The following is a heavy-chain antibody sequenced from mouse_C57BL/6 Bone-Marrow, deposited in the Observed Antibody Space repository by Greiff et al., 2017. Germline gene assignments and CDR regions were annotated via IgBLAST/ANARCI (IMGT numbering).Heavy chain of an antibody. CDR2: INPNNGGT. Sequence: EVQLQQSGPELVKPGASVKISCKASGYTFTDYYMNWVKQSHGKSLEWIGDINPNNGGTSYNQKFKGKATLTVDKSSSTAYMEPRSLTSEDSAVYYWARCDYYGSSYGYFDVWGTGTTVTVSS. D-gene: IGHD1-1*01. V-gene: IGHV1-26*01. CDR3: ARCDYYGSSYGYFDV. J-gene: IGHJ1*03. CDR1: GYTFTDYY.